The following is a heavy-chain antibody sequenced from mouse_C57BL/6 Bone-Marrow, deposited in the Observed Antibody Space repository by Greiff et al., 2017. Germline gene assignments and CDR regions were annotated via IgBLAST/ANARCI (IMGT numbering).Heavy chain of an antibody. CDR1: GFSLTSYA. V-gene: IGHV2-9-1*01. CDR2: IWTGGGT. Sequence: VQLQQSGPGLVAPSQSLSITCTVSGFSLTSYAISWVRQPPGKGLEWLGVIWTGGGTNYNSALKSRLSISKDNSKSQVFLKMNSLQTDDTARYYCARNRPRGRDYFDYWGQGTTLTVSS. CDR3: ARNRPRGRDYFDY. J-gene: IGHJ2*01.